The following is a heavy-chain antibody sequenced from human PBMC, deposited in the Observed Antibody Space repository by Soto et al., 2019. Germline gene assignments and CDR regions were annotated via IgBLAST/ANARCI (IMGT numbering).Heavy chain of an antibody. J-gene: IGHJ5*02. V-gene: IGHV4-59*08. Sequence: PSETLSLTCPVSGFSISSYYWSWIRQPPGKGLEWIGYIYYSGSTNYNPSLKSRVTISVDTSKNQFSLKLSSVTAADTAVYYCARLLHTDIVVVPAAMPWFDPWGQGTLVTVSS. CDR1: GFSISSYY. CDR3: ARLLHTDIVVVPAAMPWFDP. CDR2: IYYSGST. D-gene: IGHD2-2*01.